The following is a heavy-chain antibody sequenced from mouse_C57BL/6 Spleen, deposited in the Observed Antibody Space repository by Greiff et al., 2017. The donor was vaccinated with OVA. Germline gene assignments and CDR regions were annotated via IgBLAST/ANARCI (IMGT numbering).Heavy chain of an antibody. CDR2: ISSGGSYT. J-gene: IGHJ4*01. Sequence: EVKLMESGGDLVKPGGSLKLSCAASGFTFSSYGMSWVRQTPDKRLEWVATISSGGSYTYYPDSVKGRFTISRDNAKNTLYLQMSSLKSEDTAMYYCAGYAMDYWGQGTSVTVSS. CDR3: AGYAMDY. V-gene: IGHV5-6*01. CDR1: GFTFSSYG.